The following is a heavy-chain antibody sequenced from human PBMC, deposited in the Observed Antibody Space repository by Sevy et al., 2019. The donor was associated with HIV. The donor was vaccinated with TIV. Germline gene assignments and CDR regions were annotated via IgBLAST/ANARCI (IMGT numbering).Heavy chain of an antibody. CDR1: GFTFSSYA. D-gene: IGHD2-2*02. J-gene: IGHJ6*02. V-gene: IGHV3-23*01. CDR2: ISGSGGST. Sequence: GGSLRLSCAASGFTFSSYAMSWVRQAPGKGLEWVSAISGSGGSTYYADSVKGRFTISRDNSKNTLYLQMNSLRAEDTAGYYCAKDGGDIVVVPAAILPHYYYYGMDVWGQGTTVTVS. CDR3: AKDGGDIVVVPAAILPHYYYYGMDV.